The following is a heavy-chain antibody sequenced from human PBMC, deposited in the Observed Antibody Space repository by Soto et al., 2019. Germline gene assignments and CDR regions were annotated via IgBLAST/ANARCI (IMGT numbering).Heavy chain of an antibody. J-gene: IGHJ4*02. CDR1: GFSLNARPVG. Sequence: QITLKESGPTRVKPTQTLTLTCTFSGFSLNARPVGVGWIRQPPGKALEQLALIYWDDDKRYSPSLNSRLTINKDTSKNQGGLKITNLGPCDKAILYCAHRADFNRNRNGGYFDYWGQGALVTVSS. CDR3: AHRADFNRNRNGGYFDY. D-gene: IGHD1-1*01. V-gene: IGHV2-5*02. CDR2: IYWDDDK.